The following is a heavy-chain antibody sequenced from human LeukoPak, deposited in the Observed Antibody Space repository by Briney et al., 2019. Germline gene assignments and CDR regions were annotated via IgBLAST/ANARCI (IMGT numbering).Heavy chain of an antibody. CDR2: IYTSGST. D-gene: IGHD4-17*01. V-gene: IGHV4-4*07. J-gene: IGHJ6*03. Sequence: SETLSLTCTVSGGSISSYYWSWIRQPAGKGLEWIGRIYTSGSTNYNPSLKSRVTMSVDTSKNQFSLKLSSVTAADTAVYYCAREQAVTKAHYYYMDVWGKGTTVTVSS. CDR1: GGSISSYY. CDR3: AREQAVTKAHYYYMDV.